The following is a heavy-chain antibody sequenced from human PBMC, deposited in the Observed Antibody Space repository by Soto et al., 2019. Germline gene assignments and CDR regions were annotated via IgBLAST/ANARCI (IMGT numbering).Heavy chain of an antibody. Sequence: GGSLRLSCEASGFTFSSYGMHWVRQAPGKGLEWVAVIWYDGSNKHYADSVKGRFTISRDNSKKRLYLQMNSLRGEDTAVYYCARDRGYCSGGRCRDAFDIWGQGTMVTVSS. CDR3: ARDRGYCSGGRCRDAFDI. D-gene: IGHD2-15*01. J-gene: IGHJ3*02. CDR1: GFTFSSYG. CDR2: IWYDGSNK. V-gene: IGHV3-33*01.